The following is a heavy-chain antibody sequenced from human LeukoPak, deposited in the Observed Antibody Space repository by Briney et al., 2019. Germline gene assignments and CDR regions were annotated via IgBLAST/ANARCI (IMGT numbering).Heavy chain of an antibody. Sequence: SETLSLTCTVSGGSITSSSYYWGWIRQPPGKGLEWIGSMSYSGGTYYNPSLKSRLTISLHTSKNQFSLRLSSVTAADTAVYYCARHRSVSYFDSWGQGTLVTVSS. V-gene: IGHV4-39*01. CDR3: ARHRSVSYFDS. J-gene: IGHJ4*02. D-gene: IGHD1-26*01. CDR2: MSYSGGT. CDR1: GGSITSSSYY.